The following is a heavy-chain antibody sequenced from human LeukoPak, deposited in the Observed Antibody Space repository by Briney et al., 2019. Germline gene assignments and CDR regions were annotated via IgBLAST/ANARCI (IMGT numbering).Heavy chain of an antibody. CDR1: GGPISSYY. CDR3: ARDGRYYGSGSYYTYYYYGMDV. V-gene: IGHV4-4*07. D-gene: IGHD3-10*01. Sequence: SETLSLTCTVSGGPISSYYWSWIRQPAGKGLEWIGRIYTSGSTNYNPSLKSRVTMSVDTSKNQYSLKLSSVTAADTAVYYCARDGRYYGSGSYYTYYYYGMDVWGQGTTVTVSS. J-gene: IGHJ6*02. CDR2: IYTSGST.